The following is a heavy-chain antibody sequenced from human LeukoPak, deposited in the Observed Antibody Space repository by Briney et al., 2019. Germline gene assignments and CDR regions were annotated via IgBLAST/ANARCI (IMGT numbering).Heavy chain of an antibody. Sequence: SETLSLTCIVSGGSISTYYWTWIRQPAGKGLEWIGEINHSGSTNYNPSLKSRVTISVDTSKNQFSLKLSSVTAADTAVYYCARTLLWFGEPRFDPWGQGTLVTVSS. CDR3: ARTLLWFGEPRFDP. V-gene: IGHV4-34*01. D-gene: IGHD3-10*01. J-gene: IGHJ5*02. CDR2: INHSGST. CDR1: GGSISTYY.